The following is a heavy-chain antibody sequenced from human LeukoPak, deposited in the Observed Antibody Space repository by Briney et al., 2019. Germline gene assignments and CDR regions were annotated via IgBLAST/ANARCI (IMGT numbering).Heavy chain of an antibody. V-gene: IGHV4-34*01. CDR3: ARDWSYGMDV. Sequence: SETLSLACAVYGGSFSGYYWSWIRQPPGKGLEWIGEINHSGSTNYNPSLKSRVTISVDTSKNQFSLKLSSVTAADTAVYYCARDWSYGMDVWGQRTTVTVSS. D-gene: IGHD3-3*01. CDR2: INHSGST. J-gene: IGHJ6*02. CDR1: GGSFSGYY.